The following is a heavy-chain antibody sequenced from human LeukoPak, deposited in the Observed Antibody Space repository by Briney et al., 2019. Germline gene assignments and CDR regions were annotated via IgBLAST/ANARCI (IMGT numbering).Heavy chain of an antibody. CDR1: GGTFSSYA. CDR3: ARGLAMFAFDI. CDR2: IIPIFGTA. D-gene: IGHD3-10*02. J-gene: IGHJ3*02. V-gene: IGHV1-69*05. Sequence: GALVKVSCKASGGTFSSYAISWVRQAPGQGLEWMGGIIPIFGTANYAQKFQGRVTITTDESTSTAYMELSSLRSEDTAVYYCARGLAMFAFDIWGQGTMVTVSS.